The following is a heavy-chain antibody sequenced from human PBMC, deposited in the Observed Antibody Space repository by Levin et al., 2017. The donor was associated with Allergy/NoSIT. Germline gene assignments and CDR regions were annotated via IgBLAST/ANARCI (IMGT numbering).Heavy chain of an antibody. J-gene: IGHJ4*02. CDR2: IWFDGSYK. CDR3: ARDLSTSVYYFDY. V-gene: IGHV3-33*01. Sequence: GESLKISCAASGFTFSSHGIHWVRQAPGKGLEWVAVIWFDGSYKYYADSVKGRFTISRDNSKNTLYLQMNSLRAEDTAVYYCARDLSTSVYYFDYWGQGTLVTVSS. CDR1: GFTFSSHG. D-gene: IGHD5/OR15-5a*01.